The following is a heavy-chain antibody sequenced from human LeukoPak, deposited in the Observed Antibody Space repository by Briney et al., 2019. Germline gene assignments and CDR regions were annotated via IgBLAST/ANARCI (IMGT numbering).Heavy chain of an antibody. V-gene: IGHV4-4*07. CDR1: GGSISSYY. CDR2: IYTSGST. J-gene: IGHJ4*02. D-gene: IGHD3-22*01. CDR3: AREGQWDYYDSSGYYVIDY. Sequence: PSETLSLTCTVSGGSISSYYWSWIRQPAGKGLEWIGRIYTSGSTNYNPSLKSRVTISVDTSKNQFSLKLSSVTAADTAVYYCAREGQWDYYDSSGYYVIDYWGQGTLVTVSS.